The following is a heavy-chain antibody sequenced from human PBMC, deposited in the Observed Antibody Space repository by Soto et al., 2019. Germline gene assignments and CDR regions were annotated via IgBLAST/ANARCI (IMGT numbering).Heavy chain of an antibody. J-gene: IGHJ5*02. D-gene: IGHD2-15*01. CDR2: VYYSGGS. Sequence: LSLTCAVSGVSIHNSHSFWGWIRQPPGKGLEFIGSVYYSGGSHYNPSLKGRVTISVDTSNNQVSLRVNSVTAADTAVYYCGRVVEGATRHTDSDSWGQGMLVTVSS. CDR3: GRVVEGATRHTDSDS. V-gene: IGHV4-39*02. CDR1: GVSIHNSHSF.